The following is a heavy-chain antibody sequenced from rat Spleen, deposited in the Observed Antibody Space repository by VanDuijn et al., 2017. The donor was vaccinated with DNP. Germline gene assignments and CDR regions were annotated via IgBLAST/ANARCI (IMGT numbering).Heavy chain of an antibody. V-gene: IGHV5-20*01. CDR3: TTLGTHFDY. Sequence: EVQLVESGGGLVQPGRSLKLSCAASGFTFSDYYMAWVRQAPTRGLEWVAYITYDGSSTYYGDSVKGRFTLSRDNAKSTLYLQMDSLRSEDTATYFCTTLGTHFDYWGQGLMVTVSS. J-gene: IGHJ2*01. CDR1: GFTFSDYY. D-gene: IGHD1-4*01. CDR2: ITYDGSST.